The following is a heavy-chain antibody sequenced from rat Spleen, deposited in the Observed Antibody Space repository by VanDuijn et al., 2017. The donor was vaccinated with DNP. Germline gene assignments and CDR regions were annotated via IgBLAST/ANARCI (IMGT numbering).Heavy chain of an antibody. CDR2: IIYDGSST. Sequence: EVQLVESGGGLVQPGRSLKLSCAASGFTFSDYSMAWVRPAPKKGLEWVATIIYDGSSTYYGDSVKGRFTISRDNAKSTLYLQMDSLRSEDTATYYCTTHGSIATISTGAMDVWGQGTSLTVSS. D-gene: IGHD1-2*01. CDR3: TTHGSIATISTGAMDV. CDR1: GFTFSDYS. J-gene: IGHJ4*01. V-gene: IGHV5S10*01.